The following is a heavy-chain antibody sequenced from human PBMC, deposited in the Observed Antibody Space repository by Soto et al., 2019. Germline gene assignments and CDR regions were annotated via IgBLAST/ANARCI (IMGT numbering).Heavy chain of an antibody. J-gene: IGHJ6*02. Sequence: PGGSLRLSCAASGFTLSGYVLHWVRQAPGKGLEWVALISYDGSDKNYGGSVKGRFTISRDNSKNTLYLQMDSLRAEDTAMYYCATGRKWEHSYGLDVWGQGTTVTVSS. V-gene: IGHV3-30-3*01. D-gene: IGHD1-26*01. CDR1: GFTLSGYV. CDR3: ATGRKWEHSYGLDV. CDR2: ISYDGSDK.